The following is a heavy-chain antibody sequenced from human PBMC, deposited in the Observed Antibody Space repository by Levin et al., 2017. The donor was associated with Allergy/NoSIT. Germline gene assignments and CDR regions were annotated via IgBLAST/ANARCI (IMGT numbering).Heavy chain of an antibody. V-gene: IGHV3-48*04. D-gene: IGHD1-1*01. CDR3: VRDLTTVRGGMDV. Sequence: TSETLSLTCAASGFDFSRSGMNWVRQAPGQGPEWVSYIRPTSEIIHYADSVKGRFTISRDNRKNSLYLQMNSLRVEDTATYYCVRDLTTVRGGMDVWGQGTTVTVSS. CDR1: GFDFSRSG. CDR2: IRPTSEII. J-gene: IGHJ6*02.